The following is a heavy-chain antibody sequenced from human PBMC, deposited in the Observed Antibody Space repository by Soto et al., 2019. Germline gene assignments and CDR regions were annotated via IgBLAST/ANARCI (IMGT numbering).Heavy chain of an antibody. V-gene: IGHV3-48*01. CDR3: AREPGTTPAR. Sequence: GGSLRLSCAASGFTFRSYTMNWVRQAPGKGLEWVSYISSGSSTIYYADSVKGRFTISRDNAKNSLYLQMNSLRAEDTAVYYCAREPGTTPARWGQGTLVTVSS. D-gene: IGHD1-7*01. CDR2: ISSGSSTI. CDR1: GFTFRSYT. J-gene: IGHJ4*02.